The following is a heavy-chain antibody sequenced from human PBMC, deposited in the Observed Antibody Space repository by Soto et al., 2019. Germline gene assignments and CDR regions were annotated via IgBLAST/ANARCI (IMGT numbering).Heavy chain of an antibody. Sequence: QVQLVQSGAEMKKPGSSVKVSCQSSGGTFNTYAMNWVRQAPGQGPEWMGDISPMFGAANYAPKFQGRVTITADESTGTSYMQLSSLTSEDTALLFCAMDVQVHTPAFVYWGQGTVVSVSS. CDR2: ISPMFGAA. J-gene: IGHJ4*02. D-gene: IGHD2-2*03. CDR3: AMDVQVHTPAFVY. CDR1: GGTFNTYA. V-gene: IGHV1-69*19.